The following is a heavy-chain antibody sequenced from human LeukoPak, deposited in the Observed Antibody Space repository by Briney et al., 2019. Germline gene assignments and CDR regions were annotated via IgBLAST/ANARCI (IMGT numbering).Heavy chain of an antibody. J-gene: IGHJ6*03. CDR2: ISGSGDGT. V-gene: IGHV3-23*01. CDR3: AKTTTMDV. CDR1: VFTFSNYA. Sequence: GGSLRLSCAPSVFTFSNYAMSSVRQAPGKGLEWVSSISGSGDGTYYADSVKGRFTFSTDNSKNTPELQMSSLRAEDTAVYYCAKTTTMDVWGKGTTVTVSS. D-gene: IGHD4-17*01.